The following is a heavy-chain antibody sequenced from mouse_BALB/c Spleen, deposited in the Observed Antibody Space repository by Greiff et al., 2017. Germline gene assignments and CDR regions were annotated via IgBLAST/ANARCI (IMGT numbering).Heavy chain of an antibody. V-gene: IGHV5-12-1*01. Sequence: DVKLVESGGGLVKPGGSLKLSCAASGFAFSSYDMSWVRQTPEKRLEWVAYISSGGGSTYYPDTVKGRFTISRDNAKNTLYLQMSSLKSEDTAMYYCARHEDGYYVGYAMDYWGQGTSVTVSS. CDR3: ARHEDGYYVGYAMDY. CDR2: ISSGGGST. CDR1: GFAFSSYD. J-gene: IGHJ4*01. D-gene: IGHD2-3*01.